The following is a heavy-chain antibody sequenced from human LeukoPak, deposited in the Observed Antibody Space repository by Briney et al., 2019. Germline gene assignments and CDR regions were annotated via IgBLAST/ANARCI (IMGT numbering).Heavy chain of an antibody. D-gene: IGHD3-16*01. CDR1: GFTFSNAW. Sequence: NTGGSLRLSCAASGFTFSNAWMSWVRQAPGKGLERVGRIKSKTDGGTTDYAAPVKGRFTISRDDSKHTLYLQMNSLKTEDTAVYYCTTVLYDYYYYYMDVWGKGTTVTVSS. CDR3: TTVLYDYYYYYMDV. V-gene: IGHV3-15*01. J-gene: IGHJ6*03. CDR2: IKSKTDGGTT.